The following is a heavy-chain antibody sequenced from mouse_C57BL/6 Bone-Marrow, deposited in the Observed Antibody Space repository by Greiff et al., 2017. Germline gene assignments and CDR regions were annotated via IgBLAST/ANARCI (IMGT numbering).Heavy chain of an antibody. CDR1: GFTFSSYG. Sequence: EVQLQQSGGDLVKPGGSLKLSCAASGFTFSSYGMSWVRQTPDKRLEWVATISSGGSYTYYPDSVKGRFTISRDNAKNTLYLQMSSLKSEDTAMYYCARRSWYWGQGTLVTVSA. V-gene: IGHV5-6*01. CDR3: ARRSWY. J-gene: IGHJ3*01. CDR2: ISSGGSYT.